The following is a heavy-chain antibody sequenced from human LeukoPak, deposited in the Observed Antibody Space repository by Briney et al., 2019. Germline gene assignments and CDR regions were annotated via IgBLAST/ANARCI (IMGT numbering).Heavy chain of an antibody. CDR3: ARTSTVTTGSWFDP. CDR2: IYYSGST. V-gene: IGHV4-39*07. Sequence: SETLSLTCTVAGGSISSSSYFWGLIRQSPGEGLEWIGSIYYSGSTYYNPSLKTRVSISVDTSKNQFSLKLSSVTAADTAVYYCARTSTVTTGSWFDPWGQGTLVTVSS. J-gene: IGHJ5*02. CDR1: GGSISSSSYF. D-gene: IGHD4-17*01.